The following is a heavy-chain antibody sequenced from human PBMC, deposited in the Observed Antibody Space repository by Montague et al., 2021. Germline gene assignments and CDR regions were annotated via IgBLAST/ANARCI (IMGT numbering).Heavy chain of an antibody. CDR3: ARSGGYCSGGRCDTFDY. J-gene: IGHJ4*02. CDR1: AATMSRGGFH. CDR2: IYNDEST. Sequence: TLSLTCSVYAATMSRGGFHWSSCCKNTAEGTEWLGSIYNDESTKYNTALRSRLTLSRDTSKNQVSLRLTSVTAAEKAVYYCARSGGYCSGGRCDTFDYWGQGTLVTVAS. V-gene: IGHV4-31*03. D-gene: IGHD2-15*01.